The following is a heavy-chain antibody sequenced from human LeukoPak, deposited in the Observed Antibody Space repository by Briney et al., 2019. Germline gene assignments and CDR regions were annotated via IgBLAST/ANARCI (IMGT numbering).Heavy chain of an antibody. CDR3: AKDTLGYCSGGSCYEGVFDY. V-gene: IGHV3-23*01. CDR2: ISGSGGST. D-gene: IGHD2-15*01. CDR1: GFTFSSYA. J-gene: IGHJ4*02. Sequence: GGSLRLSCAASGFTFSSYAKSWVRQAPGKGLEWVSAISGSGGSTYYADSVKGRFTISRDNSKNTLYLQMNSLRAEDTAVYYCAKDTLGYCSGGSCYEGVFDYWGQGTLVTVSS.